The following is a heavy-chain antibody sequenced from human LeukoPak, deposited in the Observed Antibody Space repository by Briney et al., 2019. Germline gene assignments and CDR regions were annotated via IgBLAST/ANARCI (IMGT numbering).Heavy chain of an antibody. J-gene: IGHJ4*02. D-gene: IGHD6-19*01. CDR1: GFTFSSYA. V-gene: IGHV3-30*02. CDR3: ARDVGQWLVFDYFDY. CDR2: IRYDGSNK. Sequence: PGGSLRLSCAASGFTFSSYAMHWVRQAPGKGLEWVAFIRYDGSNKYYADSVKGRFTISRDNSKNSLYLQMNSLRAEDTAVYYCARDVGQWLVFDYFDYWGQGTLVTVSS.